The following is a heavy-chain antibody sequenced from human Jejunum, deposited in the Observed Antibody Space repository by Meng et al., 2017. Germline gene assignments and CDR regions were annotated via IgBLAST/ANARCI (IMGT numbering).Heavy chain of an antibody. D-gene: IGHD1-26*01. CDR1: GGSVSSAGYQ. V-gene: IGHV4-61*08. J-gene: IGHJ4*02. Sequence: QLHLTASAPGRWWPSASLSLICSLSGGSVSSAGYQWSWFRQPPGKGLEWIGYASTNYNPSLKSRVTISVDTSKNQFSLRLTSVTAADTAVYYCARDHMGSLDYWGQGILVTVSS. CDR3: ARDHMGSLDY. CDR2: AST.